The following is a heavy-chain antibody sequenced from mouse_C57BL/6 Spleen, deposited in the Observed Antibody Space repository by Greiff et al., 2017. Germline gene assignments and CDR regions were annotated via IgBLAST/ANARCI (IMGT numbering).Heavy chain of an antibody. CDR1: GYTFTSYG. CDR3: AREGSSYAMDY. Sequence: QVQLQQSGAELARPGASVKLSCKASGYTFTSYGISWVKQRTGQGLEWIGEIYPRSGNTYYNEKFKGKATLTEEKSSSTEYMELRSLTSEDSAVYFCAREGSSYAMDYWGQGTSVTVSS. D-gene: IGHD1-1*01. J-gene: IGHJ4*01. V-gene: IGHV1-81*01. CDR2: IYPRSGNT.